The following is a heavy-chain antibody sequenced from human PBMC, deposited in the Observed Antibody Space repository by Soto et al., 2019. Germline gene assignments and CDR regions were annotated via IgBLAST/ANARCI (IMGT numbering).Heavy chain of an antibody. J-gene: IGHJ3*02. V-gene: IGHV4-4*08. CDR3: ARDGSASYYGDAFDI. Sequence: PSETLSLTCTVSGGSISSYYWSWIRQPPGKGLEWIGDIYYSGSTYYNPSLKSRVTISVDTSKNQFSLKLSSVTAADTAVFYCARDGSASYYGDAFDIWGQGTMVTVSS. CDR1: GGSISSYY. D-gene: IGHD1-26*01. CDR2: IYYSGST.